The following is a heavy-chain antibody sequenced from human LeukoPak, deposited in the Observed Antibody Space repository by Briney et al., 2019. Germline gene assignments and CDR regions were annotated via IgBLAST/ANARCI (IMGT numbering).Heavy chain of an antibody. CDR3: AKDPGYQVVYCFDY. Sequence: GGSLRLSCAASGFTFSSYSMSWVRQAPGKGLEWVSGISGRGGSTDYADSAKGRFTISRDNSKNTLYLQMNSLRVEDTAVYYCAKDPGYQVVYCFDYWGQGTLVTVSS. J-gene: IGHJ4*02. V-gene: IGHV3-23*01. D-gene: IGHD2-2*01. CDR2: ISGRGGST. CDR1: GFTFSSYS.